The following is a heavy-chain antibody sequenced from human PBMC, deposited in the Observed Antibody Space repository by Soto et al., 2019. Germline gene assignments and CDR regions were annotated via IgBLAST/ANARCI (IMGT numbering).Heavy chain of an antibody. CDR2: IIPIFGTA. D-gene: IGHD6-13*01. Sequence: QVQLVQSGAEVKKPGSSVKVSCKASGGTFSSYAISWVRQAPGQGLEWMGGIIPIFGTANYAQKFQGRVTITADESTSTAYMELSSLRSEDTAVYYCAIALAAAAESRKKQELVNWFDPWGQGTLVTVSS. V-gene: IGHV1-69*01. CDR1: GGTFSSYA. J-gene: IGHJ5*02. CDR3: AIALAAAAESRKKQELVNWFDP.